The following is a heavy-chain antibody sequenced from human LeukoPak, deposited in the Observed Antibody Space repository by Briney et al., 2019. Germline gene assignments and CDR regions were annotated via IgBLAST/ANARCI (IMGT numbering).Heavy chain of an antibody. CDR3: ARDECSGGSCYSSGFDAFAI. CDR2: VRYDGSTK. D-gene: IGHD2-15*01. Sequence: GRSLRLSCAASGFTFSSYGMYWVRQAPGKGLEWVAVVRYDGSTKYYAGSVKGRFTISRDSYKNTPYLEMNSLRAEDTAVYYCARDECSGGSCYSSGFDAFAIWGQGTMVTVSS. V-gene: IGHV3-33*01. J-gene: IGHJ3*02. CDR1: GFTFSSYG.